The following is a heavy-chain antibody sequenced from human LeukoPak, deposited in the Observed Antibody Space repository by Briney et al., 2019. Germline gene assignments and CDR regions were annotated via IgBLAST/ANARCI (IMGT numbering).Heavy chain of an antibody. CDR2: ISYDGSNK. D-gene: IGHD2-2*01. Sequence: TGGSLRLSCAASGFTFSSYAMHWVRQAPVKGLEWVAVISYDGSNKYYADSVKGRFTISRDNSKNTLYLQMNSLRAEDTAVYYCARGAMPRPYFDYWGQGTLVTVSS. V-gene: IGHV3-30-3*01. J-gene: IGHJ4*02. CDR1: GFTFSSYA. CDR3: ARGAMPRPYFDY.